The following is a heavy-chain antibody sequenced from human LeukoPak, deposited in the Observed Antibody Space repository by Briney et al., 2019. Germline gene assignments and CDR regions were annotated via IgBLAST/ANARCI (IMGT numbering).Heavy chain of an antibody. V-gene: IGHV3-30*03. CDR3: ARDVFPYYYYYMDV. Sequence: GGSLRLSCAASGFTFSDHYTHWVRQAPGKGLEWVAVISYDGTNKYYADSVKGRFTISRDNSQHTPYLQMNNLRADDTAVNYCARDVFPYYYYYMDVWGKGTTVTVSS. CDR1: GFTFSDHY. CDR2: ISYDGTNK. J-gene: IGHJ6*03. D-gene: IGHD3-10*02.